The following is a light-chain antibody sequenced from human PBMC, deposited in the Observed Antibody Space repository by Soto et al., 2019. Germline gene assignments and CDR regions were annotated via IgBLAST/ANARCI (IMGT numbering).Light chain of an antibody. CDR3: LQYYNFSWT. V-gene: IGKV1-6*01. CDR1: QDIRND. CDR2: AAF. Sequence: AIQMTQSPSSLSASVGDRVTITCRASQDIRNDLAWYQQKPGQAPHLLIFAAFNLQSGVPSRFSGGESGTHFTLTISSLQPDDFATYYCLQYYNFSWTFGQGTKVDIK. J-gene: IGKJ1*01.